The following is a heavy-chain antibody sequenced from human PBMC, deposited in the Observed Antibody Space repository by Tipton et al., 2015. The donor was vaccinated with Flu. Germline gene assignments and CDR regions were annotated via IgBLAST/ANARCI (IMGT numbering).Heavy chain of an antibody. CDR2: ISSSSSYI. CDR3: ARGLLWDVAGDDAFDI. CDR1: GFTFSSYS. D-gene: IGHD1-26*01. Sequence: SLRLSCAASGFTFSSYSMNWVRQAPGKGLEWVSSISSSSSYIYYADSVKGRFTISRVDAKNSLYLQMNSLRAEDTAVYYCARGLLWDVAGDDAFDIWGQGTMVTASS. J-gene: IGHJ3*02. V-gene: IGHV3-21*01.